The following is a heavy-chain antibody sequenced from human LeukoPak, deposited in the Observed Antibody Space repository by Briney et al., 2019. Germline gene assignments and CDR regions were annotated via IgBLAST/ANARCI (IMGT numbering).Heavy chain of an antibody. Sequence: GGSLRLSCAASGFTFSSYEMNWVRQAPGKGLEWVSYISSSGSTIYYADSVKGRFTISRDNAKNSLYLHMHSLRADDTALYYCAKDLHGAFDYWGQGILVTVSS. CDR3: AKDLHGAFDY. D-gene: IGHD3-10*01. CDR2: ISSSGSTI. CDR1: GFTFSSYE. J-gene: IGHJ4*02. V-gene: IGHV3-48*03.